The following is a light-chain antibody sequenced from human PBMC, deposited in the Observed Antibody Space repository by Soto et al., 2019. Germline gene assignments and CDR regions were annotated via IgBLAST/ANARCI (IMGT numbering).Light chain of an antibody. V-gene: IGKV3-15*01. CDR1: QSVSSN. CDR2: VAS. Sequence: EIVMTQSPATLSVSPGERATLSCRASQSVSSNLAWYQQKPGQTPKLLIYVASTRATGIPARFSGSGSGTXFXLTISSLQSEDFAVYYCQQYNVWPLTFGGGTKVEFK. J-gene: IGKJ4*01. CDR3: QQYNVWPLT.